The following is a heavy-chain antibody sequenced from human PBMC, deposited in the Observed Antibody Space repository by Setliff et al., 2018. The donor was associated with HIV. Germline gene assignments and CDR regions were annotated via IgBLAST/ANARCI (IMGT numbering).Heavy chain of an antibody. V-gene: IGHV1-2*02. Sequence: ASVKVSCKTSGYTFTAYYIHWVRQAPGQGLEWVGWINSNNGGTKYAQNFQGRVTMTRDTSITTAYMELSSLISDDTAVYYCARGGWSGGGPLHYSYYYLDVWGQGTAVTVSS. D-gene: IGHD2-15*01. CDR1: GYTFTAYY. CDR3: ARGGWSGGGPLHYSYYYLDV. CDR2: INSNNGGT. J-gene: IGHJ6*02.